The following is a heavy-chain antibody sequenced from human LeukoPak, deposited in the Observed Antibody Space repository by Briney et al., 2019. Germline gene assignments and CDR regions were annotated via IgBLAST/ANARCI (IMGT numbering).Heavy chain of an antibody. CDR2: IIPIFGTA. CDR3: AGTKADYGGNSGAFDI. J-gene: IGHJ3*02. Sequence: SEKVSCKASGGTFSSYAISWVRQAPGQGLEWMGGIIPIFGTANYAQKFQGRVTITADESTSTAYMELSSLRSEDTAVYYCAGTKADYGGNSGAFDIWGQGTMVTVSS. CDR1: GGTFSSYA. V-gene: IGHV1-69*13. D-gene: IGHD4-23*01.